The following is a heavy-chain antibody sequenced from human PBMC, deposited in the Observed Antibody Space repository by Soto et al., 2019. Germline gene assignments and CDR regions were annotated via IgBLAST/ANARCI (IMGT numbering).Heavy chain of an antibody. CDR3: ARDTGGSYDF. CDR2: IYYSGST. Sequence: SETLSLTCTVSGGSISSYYWSWIRQPPGKGLEWIGYIYYSGSTNYNPSLKSRVTISVDTSKNQFSLKLSSVTAADTAVYYCARDTGGSYDFWGQGALITVSS. J-gene: IGHJ4*02. V-gene: IGHV4-59*12. CDR1: GGSISSYY. D-gene: IGHD1-26*01.